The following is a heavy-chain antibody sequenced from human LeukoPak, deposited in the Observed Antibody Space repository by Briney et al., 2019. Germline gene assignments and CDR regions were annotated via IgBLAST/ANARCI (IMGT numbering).Heavy chain of an antibody. Sequence: GGSLRLSCAASGFTFSSYGMHWVRQAPGKGLEWVAVISYDGKNKEYSDSVKGRFTISRDNSKNTVSLEMNSLRGEDTAVYYCAKDPFARYNKGYTFDYWGQGILVSVSS. CDR2: ISYDGKNK. D-gene: IGHD5-24*01. J-gene: IGHJ4*02. CDR3: AKDPFARYNKGYTFDY. CDR1: GFTFSSYG. V-gene: IGHV3-33*05.